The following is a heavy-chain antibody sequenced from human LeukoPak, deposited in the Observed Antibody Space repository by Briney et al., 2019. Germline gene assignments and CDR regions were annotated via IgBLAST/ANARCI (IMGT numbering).Heavy chain of an antibody. Sequence: SETLCLTCAAYGGTFSGYYRSWIRQPPGKGLEWIGEINHSGSTNYNPSLKSRVTISVDTPKNQFSLKLSSVTAADTAVYYCATVPAARDYYYYGMDVWGQGTTVTVSS. D-gene: IGHD6-6*01. CDR2: INHSGST. V-gene: IGHV4-34*01. CDR1: GGTFSGYY. J-gene: IGHJ6*02. CDR3: ATVPAARDYYYYGMDV.